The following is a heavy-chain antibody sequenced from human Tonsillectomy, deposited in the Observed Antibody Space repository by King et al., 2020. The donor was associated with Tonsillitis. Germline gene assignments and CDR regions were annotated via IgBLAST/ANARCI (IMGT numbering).Heavy chain of an antibody. CDR2: ISYDGRNK. Sequence: VQLVESGGGVVQPGRSLRLSCAASGFTFSSYPMHWVRQAPGKGLEWVAVISYDGRNKYYADSVKGRFTISRDNSKNTLYLQMNSLRPEDTAMYYCARDQDDIVVVPAASSYFDYWVQGTLVTVSS. D-gene: IGHD2-2*01. CDR1: GFTFSSYP. V-gene: IGHV3-30*04. J-gene: IGHJ4*02. CDR3: ARDQDDIVVVPAASSYFDY.